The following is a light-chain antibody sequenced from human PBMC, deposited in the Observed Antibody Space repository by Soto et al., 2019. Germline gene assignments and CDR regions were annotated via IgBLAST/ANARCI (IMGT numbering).Light chain of an antibody. CDR1: QSVSSY. CDR3: QPRSNWPPT. V-gene: IGKV3-11*01. CDR2: DAS. Sequence: EIVLTQSPATLSLSPGERATLSCRASQSVSSYLAWYQQKPGQAPRLLIYDASSRATGIPARFSGSGSGTDFTLTISSLEPEDFAVYYCQPRSNWPPTFGPGTKVDIK. J-gene: IGKJ3*01.